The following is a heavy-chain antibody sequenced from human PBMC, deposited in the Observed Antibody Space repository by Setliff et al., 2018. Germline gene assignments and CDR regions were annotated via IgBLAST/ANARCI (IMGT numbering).Heavy chain of an antibody. CDR1: GGSISSYY. CDR3: ARDEGSSWEGFWSRFYAFDI. J-gene: IGHJ3*02. CDR2: IYYSGST. D-gene: IGHD6-13*01. Sequence: PSETLSLTCTVSGGSISSYYWSWIRQPPGKGLEWIGYIYYSGSTNYNPSLKSRVTISVDTSKNQFSLKLSSVTAADTAVYYCARDEGSSWEGFWSRFYAFDIWGQGTMVTVSS. V-gene: IGHV4-59*01.